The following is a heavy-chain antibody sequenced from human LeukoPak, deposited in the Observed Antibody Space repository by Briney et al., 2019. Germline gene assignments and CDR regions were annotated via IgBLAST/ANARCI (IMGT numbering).Heavy chain of an antibody. Sequence: SETLSLTCTVSGGSISSYYWSWIRQPPGKGLEWIAYIYYSGSTDYNPSLKSRVTISVDTSKNQFSLKLTSVTAADTAVYYCARPYSSNWYDAFHIWGQGTMVTVSS. CDR1: GGSISSYY. CDR3: ARPYSSNWYDAFHI. V-gene: IGHV4-59*01. J-gene: IGHJ3*02. CDR2: IYYSGST. D-gene: IGHD6-13*01.